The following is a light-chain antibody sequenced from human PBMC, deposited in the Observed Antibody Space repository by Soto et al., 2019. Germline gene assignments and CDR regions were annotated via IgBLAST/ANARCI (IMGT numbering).Light chain of an antibody. CDR2: DVS. CDR1: SSDVGGYNY. V-gene: IGLV2-14*01. Sequence: QSVLTQPASVSGSPGQSITISCTGTSSDVGGYNYVSWYQQHPGKAPKLMIYDVSNRPSGVSNRFSGSKSGNTASLTISGLQAEDEADYYCSSYTSSSTLNYVFEIGTKVTVL. CDR3: SSYTSSSTLNYV. J-gene: IGLJ1*01.